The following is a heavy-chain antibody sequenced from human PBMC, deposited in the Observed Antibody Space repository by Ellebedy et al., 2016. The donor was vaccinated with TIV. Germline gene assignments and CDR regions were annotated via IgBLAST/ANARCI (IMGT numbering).Heavy chain of an antibody. CDR2: ITESGGNT. CDR3: VRDPVGVGPAFDV. D-gene: IGHD4-23*01. V-gene: IGHV3-23*01. CDR1: GLTFSSHA. J-gene: IGHJ3*01. Sequence: PGGSLRLSCAASGLTFSSHAMSWVRQAPGKGLEWVSSITESGGNTYYADSVKGRFTISRDNSTDTLYLQMNSLRAEDTAIYYCVRDPVGVGPAFDVWGQGTMVTVSS.